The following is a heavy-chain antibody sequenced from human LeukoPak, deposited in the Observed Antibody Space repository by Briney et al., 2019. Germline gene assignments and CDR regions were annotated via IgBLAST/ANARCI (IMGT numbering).Heavy chain of an antibody. CDR3: AKVNYYQPYF. J-gene: IGHJ4*02. Sequence: PGESLRLSCAASGFTLSSYAMSWVRQAPGKGLEWVSTIDVTTGGSYYADSVKGRFTISRDTFQNTLYLQLNSLRVDDTAVYYCAKVNYYQPYFWGQGTLVTVSS. CDR1: GFTLSSYA. V-gene: IGHV3-23*01. D-gene: IGHD2-2*01. CDR2: IDVTTGGS.